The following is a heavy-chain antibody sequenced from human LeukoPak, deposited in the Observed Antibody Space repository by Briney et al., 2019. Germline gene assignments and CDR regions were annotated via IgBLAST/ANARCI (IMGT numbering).Heavy chain of an antibody. J-gene: IGHJ4*02. V-gene: IGHV3-23*01. CDR1: GFTFSSYA. D-gene: IGHD3-22*01. CDR2: ISGSGGST. Sequence: GGSLRLSCVPSGFTFSSYAMSWVRQAPGKGLEWVSSISGSGGSTHYADSVKGRFTISRDKTKNTLYLQMNSLRAEDTAVYYCAKSSYYDTSGYYREYCFDYWGQGTLVTVSS. CDR3: AKSSYYDTSGYYREYCFDY.